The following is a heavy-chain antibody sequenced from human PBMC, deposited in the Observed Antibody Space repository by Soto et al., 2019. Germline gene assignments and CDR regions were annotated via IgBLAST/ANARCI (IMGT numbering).Heavy chain of an antibody. CDR1: GFTFSNYW. Sequence: GGSLRLSCAASGFTFSNYWMHWVRQIPGMGLVWVSHINIDGSDTTYADSVRGRFTISRDNAKNTLYLQMNSLRAEDTAVYYFVKYLYSYGYASLDYSGRRTLV. CDR2: INIDGSDT. J-gene: IGHJ4*02. V-gene: IGHV3-74*01. D-gene: IGHD5-18*01. CDR3: VKYLYSYGYASLDY.